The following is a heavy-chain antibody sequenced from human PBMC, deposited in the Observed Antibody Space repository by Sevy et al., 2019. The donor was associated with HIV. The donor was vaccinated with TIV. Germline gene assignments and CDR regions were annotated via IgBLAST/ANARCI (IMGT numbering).Heavy chain of an antibody. Sequence: GGSLRLSCAASGFTFSDYYMSWIRQAPGKGLEWVSYISSSGSTIYYADSVKGRFTISRDNAKNSLYLQMNSLRAEDTAVYYCARDEVQYYYDSSGYPDYWGQGTLVTVSS. CDR1: GFTFSDYY. CDR2: ISSSGSTI. J-gene: IGHJ4*02. CDR3: ARDEVQYYYDSSGYPDY. V-gene: IGHV3-11*04. D-gene: IGHD3-22*01.